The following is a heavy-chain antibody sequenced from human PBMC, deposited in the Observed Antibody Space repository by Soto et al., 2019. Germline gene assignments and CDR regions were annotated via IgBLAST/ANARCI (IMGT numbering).Heavy chain of an antibody. Sequence: EVQLLESGGGLVQPGRSLRLSCAASGFTFSNYGMKWVRQAPGKGLEWISGIDGIGSSTYHADSVKGRFTITRDNSKNTLFLQMNSLRAEDTALYYWAGGLDYWGQGTLVTVSS. CDR1: GFTFSNYG. CDR3: AGGLDY. CDR2: IDGIGSST. D-gene: IGHD2-15*01. J-gene: IGHJ4*02. V-gene: IGHV3-23*01.